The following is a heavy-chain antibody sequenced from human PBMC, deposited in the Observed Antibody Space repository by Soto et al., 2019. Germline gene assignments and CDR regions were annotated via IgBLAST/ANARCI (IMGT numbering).Heavy chain of an antibody. CDR3: TTDPVDSTGTRPSNYYYYGMDV. V-gene: IGHV3-15*01. CDR1: GFTFSNAW. CDR2: MKSKTDGGTT. J-gene: IGHJ6*02. Sequence: PGVSLRLSCAASGFTFSNAWMSWVRQAPGKGLEWVGRMKSKTDGGTTDYAAPVKGRFTISRVDSKNTLYLQMNSLKTEDTAVYYRTTDPVDSTGTRPSNYYYYGMDVWGQGTTVTVSS. D-gene: IGHD1-1*01.